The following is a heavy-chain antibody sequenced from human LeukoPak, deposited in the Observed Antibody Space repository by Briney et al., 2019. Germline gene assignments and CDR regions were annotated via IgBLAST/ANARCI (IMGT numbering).Heavy chain of an antibody. CDR3: AAVPNANAWYWDDAFDI. CDR1: GFTFTTSA. CDR2: IVVGSGNT. D-gene: IGHD2-8*02. Sequence: SVKVSCKACGFTFTTSAVQWVRQARGQRLEWIGRIVVGSGNTDHAQKFQGRLTITRDISTSTAYMELSSLTSDDTAVYYCAAVPNANAWYWDDAFDIWGQGTMVTVSS. J-gene: IGHJ3*02. V-gene: IGHV1-58*01.